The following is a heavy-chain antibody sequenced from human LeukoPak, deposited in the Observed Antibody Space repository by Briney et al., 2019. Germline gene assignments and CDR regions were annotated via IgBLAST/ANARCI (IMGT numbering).Heavy chain of an antibody. CDR2: ISSSGSTI. Sequence: GGSLRLSCAASGFTFSSYEMNWVRQAPGKGLEWVSYISSSGSTIYYADSVKGRFTISRDNAKNSLYLQMNSLRAEDTAVYYCARDNGDYPYYYYYGMDVWGKGTTVTVSS. CDR3: ARDNGDYPYYYYYGMDV. CDR1: GFTFSSYE. V-gene: IGHV3-48*03. J-gene: IGHJ6*04. D-gene: IGHD4-17*01.